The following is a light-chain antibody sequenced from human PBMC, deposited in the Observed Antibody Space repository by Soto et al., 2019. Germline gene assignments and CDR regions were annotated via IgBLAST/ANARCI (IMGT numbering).Light chain of an antibody. J-gene: IGKJ3*01. CDR2: AAS. V-gene: IGKV1-9*01. CDR3: QHLKSFPFT. Sequence: DIQLTQSPSFLSASVGDRVIITCRASQGISSYLAWYHQKPGKAPKLLIYAASTLQSGVPSRFSGTGSGTEFNLTISSLQPEDFATYYCQHLKSFPFTFGPGTKVDIK. CDR1: QGISSY.